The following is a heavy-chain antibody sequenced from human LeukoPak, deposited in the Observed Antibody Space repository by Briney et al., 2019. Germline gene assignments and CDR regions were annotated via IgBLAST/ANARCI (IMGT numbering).Heavy chain of an antibody. CDR3: AREDYDGTSAAFDI. CDR2: IYYSGST. Sequence: PSQTLSLTCTVSGGCISSGDYYWSWIRQPPGKGLEWIGYIYYSGSTYYNPSLKSRVTISVDTSKNQFSLKLSSVTAAATAVYYCAREDYDGTSAAFDIWGQGTMVTVSS. CDR1: GGCISSGDYY. J-gene: IGHJ3*02. V-gene: IGHV4-30-4*01. D-gene: IGHD3-22*01.